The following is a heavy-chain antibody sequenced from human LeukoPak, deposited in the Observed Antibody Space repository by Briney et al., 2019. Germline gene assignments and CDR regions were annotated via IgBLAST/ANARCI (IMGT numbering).Heavy chain of an antibody. CDR2: IWYDGSKK. D-gene: IGHD3-16*01. CDR1: GFTFTTYG. CDR3: AREGPVGGGIKTGGSYGMDV. V-gene: IGHV3-33*01. J-gene: IGHJ6*02. Sequence: GGSLRLPCAASGFTFTTYGMHWVRQGPGKGLEWVAVIWYDGSKKSYADSVKGRCTISRDNAKNTVYLQMNSLRAEDTAVYYCAREGPVGGGIKTGGSYGMDVWGQGITVTVSS.